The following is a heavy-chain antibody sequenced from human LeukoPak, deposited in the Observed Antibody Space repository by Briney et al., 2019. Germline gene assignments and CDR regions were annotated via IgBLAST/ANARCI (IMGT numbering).Heavy chain of an antibody. CDR2: VCYTGST. CDR1: GGSISSYY. D-gene: IGHD4-17*01. Sequence: SETLSLTCTVSGGSISSYYWGWIRHPPGKGLEWIGYVCYTGSTNYNPSLKSRVTISVDTSKNQFSLKPNSVTAADTAVYYCARRSQENRVTTAKNWFDPWGQGTQVTVSS. CDR3: ARRSQENRVTTAKNWFDP. V-gene: IGHV4-59*08. J-gene: IGHJ5*02.